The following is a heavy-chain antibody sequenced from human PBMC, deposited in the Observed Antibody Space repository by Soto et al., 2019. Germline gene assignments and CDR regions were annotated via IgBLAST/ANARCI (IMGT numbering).Heavy chain of an antibody. CDR1: DFTFSNYG. V-gene: IGHV3-33*01. CDR3: ASDLVGASDSYGLDV. Sequence: LRLSCAASDFTFSNYGMHWVRQAPGKGLEWVAIIWHDGNNKYYADSVRGRFIISRDNSKNRLYLQMNSLRAEDTAVYYCASDLVGASDSYGLDVWGQGTPVTV. CDR2: IWHDGNNK. D-gene: IGHD1-26*01. J-gene: IGHJ6*02.